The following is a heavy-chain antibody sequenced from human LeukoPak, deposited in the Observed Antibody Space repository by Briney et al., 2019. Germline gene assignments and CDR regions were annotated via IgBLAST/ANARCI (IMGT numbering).Heavy chain of an antibody. Sequence: GGSLRLSCAASGFTFSSYAMSWVRQAPGKGLEWVAAISGSGGGTYYADSVKGRFTISRDNSKNRLYLQMNSLRGDDTDVYYCAKDPATIFGVVISDYYYCGMDVWGQGTTVPVSS. D-gene: IGHD3-3*01. CDR1: GFTFSSYA. CDR3: AKDPATIFGVVISDYYYCGMDV. J-gene: IGHJ6*02. V-gene: IGHV3-23*01. CDR2: ISGSGGGT.